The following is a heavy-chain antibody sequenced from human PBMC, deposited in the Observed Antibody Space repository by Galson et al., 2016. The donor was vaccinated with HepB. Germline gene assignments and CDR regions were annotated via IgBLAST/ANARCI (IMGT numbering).Heavy chain of an antibody. CDR2: INHSGRT. CDR3: ARGPDWRVAEFGSGVPFPSYFDY. J-gene: IGHJ4*02. V-gene: IGHV4-34*01. Sequence: SETLSLTCAVYGGSFTGYYWSWIRQPPGKGLEWIGEINHSGRTNYNPSLKSRVTISLDTSKNQFSLNLTSVTAADTAVFYCARGPDWRVAEFGSGVPFPSYFDYWGQGTLVTVSS. CDR1: GGSFTGYY. D-gene: IGHD3-10*01.